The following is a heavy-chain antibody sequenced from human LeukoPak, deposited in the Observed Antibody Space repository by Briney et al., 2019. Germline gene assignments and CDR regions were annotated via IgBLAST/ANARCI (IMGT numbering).Heavy chain of an antibody. V-gene: IGHV3-30-3*01. CDR1: GFTFSSYA. D-gene: IGHD4-23*01. Sequence: QSGGSLRLSCAASGFTFSSYAMHWVRQAPGKGLEWVAVISYDGSNKYYADSVKGRFTISRDNSKNTLYLQMNSLRAEDTAVYYCARNPVDYGSNSYFDYRGQGTLVTVSS. CDR3: ARNPVDYGSNSYFDY. J-gene: IGHJ4*02. CDR2: ISYDGSNK.